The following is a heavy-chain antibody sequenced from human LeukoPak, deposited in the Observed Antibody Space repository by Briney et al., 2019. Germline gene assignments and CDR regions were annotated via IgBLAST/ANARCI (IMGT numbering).Heavy chain of an antibody. CDR2: IYPGDSDT. D-gene: IGHD2-2*01. CDR3: ARQYCSSTSCYEPYYMDV. CDR1: RYNFTTYW. J-gene: IGHJ6*03. V-gene: IGHV5-51*01. Sequence: GESLKISCKGSRYNFTTYWIGWVRQMPGKGLEWMGIIYPGDSDTRYSPSFQGQVTISADKSISTAYLQWSSLKASDTAMYYCARQYCSSTSCYEPYYMDVWGKGTTVTVSS.